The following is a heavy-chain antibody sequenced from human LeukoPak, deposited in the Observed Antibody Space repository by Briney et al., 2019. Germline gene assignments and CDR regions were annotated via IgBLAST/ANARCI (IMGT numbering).Heavy chain of an antibody. D-gene: IGHD6-19*01. CDR2: ISGDGGST. CDR3: ALHTKTYSSGWPNFDY. J-gene: IGHJ4*02. Sequence: PGGSLRPSCAASGFTFDDYAMHWVRQAPGKGLEWVSLISGDGGSTYYADSVKGRFTISRDNSKNSLYLQMNSLRTEDTALYYCALHTKTYSSGWPNFDYWGQGTLVTVSS. CDR1: GFTFDDYA. V-gene: IGHV3-43*02.